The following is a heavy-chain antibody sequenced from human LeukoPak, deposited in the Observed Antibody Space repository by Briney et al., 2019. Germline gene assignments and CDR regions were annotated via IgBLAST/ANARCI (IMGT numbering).Heavy chain of an antibody. CDR3: ARGSWRLVRGAASLES. CDR1: GFTFSSYA. J-gene: IGHJ4*02. Sequence: GGSLRLSCAASGFTFSSYAMHWVRQAAGKGLEWVAVVSYDGSNKYYADSVKGRFTISRDNSKNTLYLQMNSLRAEDTAVYYCARGSWRLVRGAASLESWGQGTLVTVSS. V-gene: IGHV3-30-3*01. CDR2: VSYDGSNK. D-gene: IGHD3-10*01.